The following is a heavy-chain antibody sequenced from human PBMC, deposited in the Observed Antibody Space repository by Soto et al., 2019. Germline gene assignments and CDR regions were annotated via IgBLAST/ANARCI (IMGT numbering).Heavy chain of an antibody. J-gene: IGHJ5*01. Sequence: QVQLVQSGAEVKEPGASVKISCKASGHTFTSFYMHWVRQAPGQGPEWMGRINPSDGSTKYGQKFRGRVTMTRDTSTSTVSMQLSSLRSDDTALYYCVREGDVAGTSFDFWGRGTLVTVSS. CDR2: INPSDGST. D-gene: IGHD1-1*01. CDR1: GHTFTSFY. CDR3: VREGDVAGTSFDF. V-gene: IGHV1-46*01.